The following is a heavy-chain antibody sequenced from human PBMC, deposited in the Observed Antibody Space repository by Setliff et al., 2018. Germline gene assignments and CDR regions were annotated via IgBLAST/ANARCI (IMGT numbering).Heavy chain of an antibody. Sequence: SETLSLTCAVYGGSFSGYYWSWIRQPPGKGLEWIGEINHSGSTNYNPSLKSRLTISVDTSKNQFSLQLTSVTAADTAVYYCARTGTYRYFDSWGQGTRVTVSS. CDR1: GGSFSGYY. V-gene: IGHV4-34*01. CDR2: INHSGST. J-gene: IGHJ4*02. CDR3: ARTGTYRYFDS. D-gene: IGHD1-1*01.